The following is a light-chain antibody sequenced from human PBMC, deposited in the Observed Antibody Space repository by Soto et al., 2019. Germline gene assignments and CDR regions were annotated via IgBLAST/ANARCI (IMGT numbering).Light chain of an antibody. CDR3: QQYDNLLT. CDR1: QSISGW. Sequence: DRVTITFRASQSISGWVAWYQQKPGKAPKLLISAASSLQSRFARRFSGSGSGTDFTFTISSLQPEDIATYYCQQYDNLLTFGGGTKVDI. J-gene: IGKJ4*01. CDR2: AAS. V-gene: IGKV1-5*01.